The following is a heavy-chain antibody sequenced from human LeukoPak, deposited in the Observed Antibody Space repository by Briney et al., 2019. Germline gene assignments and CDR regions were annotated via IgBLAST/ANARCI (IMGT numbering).Heavy chain of an antibody. V-gene: IGHV1-3*01. J-gene: IGHJ5*02. Sequence: ASVKVSCKASGYTFTSYAMNWVRQAPGQGLEWMGCINGGNGNTKYSQKFQGRVTITRDASASTANMELSSLTSEDTAVYYCARVWPTREEFDPWGQGTLVTVSS. CDR3: ARVWPTREEFDP. CDR1: GYTFTSYA. D-gene: IGHD1-26*01. CDR2: INGGNGNT.